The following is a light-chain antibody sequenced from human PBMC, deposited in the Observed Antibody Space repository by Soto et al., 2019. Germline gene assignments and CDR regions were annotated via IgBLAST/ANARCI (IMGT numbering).Light chain of an antibody. Sequence: QAVVTQSSSASASLGSSVKLTCTLSSGHSSYIIAWHQQQPGKAPRYLMKLEGSGSYNKGSGVPDRFSGSSSGADRYLTIPNLQSEDEADYYCETWDSNVVVFGGGTKVTVL. CDR1: SGHSSYI. CDR3: ETWDSNVVV. CDR2: LEGSGSY. V-gene: IGLV4-60*03. J-gene: IGLJ2*01.